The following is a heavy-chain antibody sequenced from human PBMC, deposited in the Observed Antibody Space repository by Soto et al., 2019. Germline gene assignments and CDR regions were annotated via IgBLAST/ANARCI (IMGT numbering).Heavy chain of an antibody. CDR2: ISGSGGST. D-gene: IGHD1-26*01. CDR1: GFTFSSYA. Sequence: GGSLRLSCAASGFTFSSYAMSWVRQAPGKGLEWVSAISGSGGSTYYADSVKGRFTISRDNSKNTLYLQMNSLRAEDTAVYYCAKDPSRGLYRLIDDWGQGTLVTVSS. J-gene: IGHJ4*02. CDR3: AKDPSRGLYRLIDD. V-gene: IGHV3-23*01.